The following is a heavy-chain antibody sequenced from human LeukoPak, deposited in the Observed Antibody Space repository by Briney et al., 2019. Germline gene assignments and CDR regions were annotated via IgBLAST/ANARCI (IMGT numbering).Heavy chain of an antibody. J-gene: IGHJ3*02. Sequence: SETLSLTCTVSGGSISSYYGSWIRQPAGKGLESIGHISTSGSTNYNPSRKSRVTMSVDTSKNPFYLKLSSVTAADTAVYYCARHVLWFGESMISTFDAFDIWGQGAMVTVSS. V-gene: IGHV4-4*07. CDR3: ARHVLWFGESMISTFDAFDI. D-gene: IGHD3-10*01. CDR2: ISTSGST. CDR1: GGSISSYY.